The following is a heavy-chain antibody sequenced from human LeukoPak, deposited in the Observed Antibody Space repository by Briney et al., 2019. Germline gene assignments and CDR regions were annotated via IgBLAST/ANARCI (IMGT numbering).Heavy chain of an antibody. CDR3: AKVSRLEAAGHDAFDI. Sequence: GGSLRLSCAASGFTFSSFAMSWVRQAPGKGLEWVSAISGRDGSTYYADSVKGRFTISRDNSKNTLYLQMNSLRAEDTAVYYCAKVSRLEAAGHDAFDIWGQGTMVTVSS. CDR2: ISGRDGST. J-gene: IGHJ3*02. D-gene: IGHD6-13*01. CDR1: GFTFSSFA. V-gene: IGHV3-23*01.